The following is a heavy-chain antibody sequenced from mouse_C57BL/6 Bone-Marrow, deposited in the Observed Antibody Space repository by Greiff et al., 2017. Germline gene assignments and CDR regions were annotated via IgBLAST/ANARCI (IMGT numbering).Heavy chain of an antibody. CDR1: GYTFTNYW. V-gene: IGHV1-63*01. J-gene: IGHJ2*01. D-gene: IGHD4-1*01. Sequence: QVQLQQSGAELVRPGTSVKMSCKASGYTFTNYWIGWAKQRPGHGLEWIGDIYPGGGYTNYNEKFKGKATLTADKSSSTAYMQFSSLTSEDSAIYYCARLTGTFLDYWGQGTTLTVSS. CDR3: ARLTGTFLDY. CDR2: IYPGGGYT.